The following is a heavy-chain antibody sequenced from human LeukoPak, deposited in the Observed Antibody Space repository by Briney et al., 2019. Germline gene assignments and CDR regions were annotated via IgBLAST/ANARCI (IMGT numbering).Heavy chain of an antibody. Sequence: GGSLRLPCAASGFTFSSYSMNWVRQAPGKGPEWVSSISSSSSYIYYADSVKGRFTISRDNAKNSLYLQMNSLRAEDTAVYYCAREYYDILTGYYSYWYFDLWGRGTLVTVSS. D-gene: IGHD3-9*01. CDR3: AREYYDILTGYYSYWYFDL. V-gene: IGHV3-21*01. CDR2: ISSSSSYI. J-gene: IGHJ2*01. CDR1: GFTFSSYS.